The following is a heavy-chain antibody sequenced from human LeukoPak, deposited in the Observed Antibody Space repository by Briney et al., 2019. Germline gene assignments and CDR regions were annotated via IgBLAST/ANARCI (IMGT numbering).Heavy chain of an antibody. CDR3: ARRGMLRRH. V-gene: IGHV4-34*01. CDR2: INHSGST. CDR1: GGSLSGYY. D-gene: IGHD3-10*01. J-gene: IGHJ4*02. Sequence: SETLSLTCAVYGGSLSGYYWSWIRQPPGKGLEWIEEINHSGSTNYNPSLKSRVTISVDTSKNQLSLKLSSVTAADTAVYYCARRGMLRRHWGQGTLVTVSS.